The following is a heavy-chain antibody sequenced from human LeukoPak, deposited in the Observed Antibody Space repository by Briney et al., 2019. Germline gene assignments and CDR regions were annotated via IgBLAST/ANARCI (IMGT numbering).Heavy chain of an antibody. V-gene: IGHV4-59*01. J-gene: IGHJ6*03. Sequence: SETLSLTCTVSGGSISSYYWSWIRQPPGKGLEWIGYIYYSGSTNYNPSLKSRVTISVDTSKNQFSLKLSSVTAADTAVYYCARDMGLYYMDVWGKGTTVTISS. CDR1: GGSISSYY. CDR2: IYYSGST. CDR3: ARDMGLYYMDV. D-gene: IGHD1-26*01.